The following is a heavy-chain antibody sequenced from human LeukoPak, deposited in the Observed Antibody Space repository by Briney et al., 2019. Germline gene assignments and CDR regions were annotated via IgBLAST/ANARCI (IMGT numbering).Heavy chain of an antibody. Sequence: PGGSLRLSCAASGFTFSSYGMNWVRQAPGKGLEWVSILVGSGGVTYYADSVKGRFTISRDNSKNTLYLQMNSLRTEDTAVYYCAKDSGSYHSIDYWGQGTLVTVSS. CDR3: AKDSGSYHSIDY. CDR2: LVGSGGVT. D-gene: IGHD1-26*01. V-gene: IGHV3-23*01. J-gene: IGHJ4*02. CDR1: GFTFSSYG.